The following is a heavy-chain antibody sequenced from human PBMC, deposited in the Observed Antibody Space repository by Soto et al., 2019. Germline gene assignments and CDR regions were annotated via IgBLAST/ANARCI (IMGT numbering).Heavy chain of an antibody. Sequence: QLQLQESGPGLVKPSETLSLTCTVSGGSISSSSYYWGWIRQPPGKGLEWIGSIYYSGSTYYNPSLESRVNISVDTSKNQFSLKLSSVTAADTAVYYCARFPNYDILTGYPRVWFDPWGQGTLVTVSS. CDR1: GGSISSSSYY. CDR3: ARFPNYDILTGYPRVWFDP. CDR2: IYYSGST. D-gene: IGHD3-9*01. J-gene: IGHJ5*02. V-gene: IGHV4-39*01.